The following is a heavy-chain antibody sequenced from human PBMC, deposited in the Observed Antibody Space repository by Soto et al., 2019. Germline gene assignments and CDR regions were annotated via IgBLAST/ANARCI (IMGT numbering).Heavy chain of an antibody. D-gene: IGHD1-26*01. CDR1: GFNLSSYW. Sequence: EVQLVESGGGLVQPGGSLRLSCTASGFNLSSYWTHWVRQVPGRGLVWVSRINSDGSRTSYAASVKGRFTISRDNAKNTVDLQMNRLRAEDTAVDYCVRDLTSCTSARCYSYYYGMDVWGQGTTVTVSS. V-gene: IGHV3-74*01. CDR2: INSDGSRT. J-gene: IGHJ6*02. CDR3: VRDLTSCTSARCYSYYYGMDV.